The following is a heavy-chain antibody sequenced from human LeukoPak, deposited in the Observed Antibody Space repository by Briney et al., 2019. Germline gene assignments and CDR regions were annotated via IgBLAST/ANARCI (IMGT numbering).Heavy chain of an antibody. Sequence: PRASVKVSCKASGYTFTSYDINWVRQATGQGLEWMGWMNPNSGTTGYAQKFQGRVTITRNASISTAYMELSSLRSEDTAVYYCARSTYCSGGSCSHNWFDPWGQGTLVTVSS. D-gene: IGHD2-15*01. CDR1: GYTFTSYD. CDR3: ARSTYCSGGSCSHNWFDP. J-gene: IGHJ5*02. V-gene: IGHV1-8*03. CDR2: MNPNSGTT.